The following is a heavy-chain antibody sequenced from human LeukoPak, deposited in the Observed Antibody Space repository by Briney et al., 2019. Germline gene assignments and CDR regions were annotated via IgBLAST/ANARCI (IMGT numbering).Heavy chain of an antibody. CDR1: GYIFTGYY. V-gene: IGHV1-2*02. D-gene: IGHD3-22*01. CDR2: INPNSGGT. Sequence: GASVKVSCKASGYIFTGYYMHWVRQAPGQGLEWMGWINPNSGGTKYAQNLRGRVTMTRDTSISTAYMELSRLASDDTALYYCARGTYYYDSSGNYFDLWGQGTLVTVSS. J-gene: IGHJ4*02. CDR3: ARGTYYYDSSGNYFDL.